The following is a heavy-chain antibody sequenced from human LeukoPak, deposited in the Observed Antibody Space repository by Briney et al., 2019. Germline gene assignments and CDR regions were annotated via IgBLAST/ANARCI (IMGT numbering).Heavy chain of an antibody. CDR2: IWYDGSNK. CDR3: AKDLGMVANLGKFNFDY. J-gene: IGHJ4*02. Sequence: PGGSLRLSCAASGFTFSSHGMHWVRQAPGKGLEWVAVIWYDGSNKYYADSVKGRFTISRDNSKNTLYLQMNSLRAEDTAVYYCAKDLGMVANLGKFNFDYWGQGTLVTVSS. V-gene: IGHV3-33*06. D-gene: IGHD5-12*01. CDR1: GFTFSSHG.